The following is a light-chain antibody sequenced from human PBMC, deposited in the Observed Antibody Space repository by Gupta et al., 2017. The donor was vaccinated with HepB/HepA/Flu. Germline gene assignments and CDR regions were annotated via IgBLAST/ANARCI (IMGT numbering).Light chain of an antibody. CDR1: QDIRND. V-gene: IGKV1-6*02. CDR2: SAS. J-gene: IGKJ1*01. Sequence: AIQMTQSPSSLSASVGDRVTITCRASQDIRNDLGWYQQKTGEAPKLLSYSASSLHSGVPSRFSGSGSGTDFTLTITSLQPEDFASYYCLQDYNYPWTFGQGTKVEI. CDR3: LQDYNYPWT.